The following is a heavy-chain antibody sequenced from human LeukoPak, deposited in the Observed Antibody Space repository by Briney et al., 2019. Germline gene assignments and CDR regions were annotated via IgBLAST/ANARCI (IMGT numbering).Heavy chain of an antibody. Sequence: GGSLRLSCAASGFTVSSNYMDWVRQAPGKGLAWVSVIYSGGSTYYADSVKGRFTISRDNSKNTLYVQMNSLRVEDTAVYYCARSGEAGTFDYWGQGTLVTVST. D-gene: IGHD6-13*01. CDR2: IYSGGST. V-gene: IGHV3-66*01. CDR3: ARSGEAGTFDY. J-gene: IGHJ4*02. CDR1: GFTVSSNY.